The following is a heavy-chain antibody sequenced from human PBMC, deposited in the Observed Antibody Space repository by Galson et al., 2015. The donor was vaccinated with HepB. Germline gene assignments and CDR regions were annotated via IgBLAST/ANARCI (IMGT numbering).Heavy chain of an antibody. Sequence: QSGAEVKKPGESLKISCKGSGYSFTSYWIGWLRQMPGKGLEWMGIIYPGDSDTRYSPSFQGQVTISADKSISTAYLQWSSLKASDTAMYYCAWTSLTYYYGSGSYPNAFDIWGQGTMVTVSS. CDR2: IYPGDSDT. V-gene: IGHV5-51*03. CDR3: AWTSLTYYYGSGSYPNAFDI. CDR1: GYSFTSYW. D-gene: IGHD3-10*01. J-gene: IGHJ3*02.